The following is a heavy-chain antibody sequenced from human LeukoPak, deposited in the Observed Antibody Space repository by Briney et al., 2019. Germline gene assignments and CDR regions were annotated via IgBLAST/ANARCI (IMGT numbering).Heavy chain of an antibody. J-gene: IGHJ3*02. Sequence: SETLSLTCTVSGYSISSGYYWGWIRQPPGKGLEWIGSIYHSGSTYYNPSLKSRVTISVDTSKNQFSLKLSSVTAADTAVYYCARVFSVYGRAEGAFDIWGQGTIVTVSS. CDR3: ARVFSVYGRAEGAFDI. V-gene: IGHV4-38-2*02. D-gene: IGHD5/OR15-5a*01. CDR1: GYSISSGYY. CDR2: IYHSGST.